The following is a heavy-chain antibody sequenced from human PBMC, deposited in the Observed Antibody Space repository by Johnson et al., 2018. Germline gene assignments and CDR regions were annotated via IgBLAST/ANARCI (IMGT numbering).Heavy chain of an antibody. D-gene: IGHD2-15*01. CDR3: AKGGSPYYFYDYRDV. V-gene: IGHV3-30*18. J-gene: IGHJ6*03. CDR1: RFTFSTYV. Sequence: QVQLVQSGGGVVQPGRSLRLSCAASRFTFSTYVMHWVRQAPGKGLEWVAVTSFDGSKKNYADSVKGRFTISRDNSKNTLYLQMDSLRTEDTAVYYCAKGGSPYYFYDYRDVWGKGTTVTVSS. CDR2: TSFDGSKK.